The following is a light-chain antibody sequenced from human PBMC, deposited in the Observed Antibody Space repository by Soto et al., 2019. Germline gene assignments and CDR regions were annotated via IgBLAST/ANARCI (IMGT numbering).Light chain of an antibody. Sequence: DTVLTQSPDTLSLSPGERATLSCKASQSISYYLAWYQQKPGQPPRLLIYDASDRTTGIPDRFSGSGSGTGFTLTITTLEPEDFAVYYCHQYADSPQTFGQGTKVDIK. J-gene: IGKJ1*01. CDR3: HQYADSPQT. CDR1: QSISYY. CDR2: DAS. V-gene: IGKV3-20*01.